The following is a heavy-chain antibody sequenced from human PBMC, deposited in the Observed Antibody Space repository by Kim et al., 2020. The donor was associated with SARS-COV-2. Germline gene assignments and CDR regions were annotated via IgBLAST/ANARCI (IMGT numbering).Heavy chain of an antibody. Sequence: ASVKVSCKASGYTFTSYAMNWVRQAPGQGLEWMGWINTNTGNPTYAQGFTGRFVFSLDTSVSTAYLQISSLKAEDTAVYYCARDTLRWLRHDNYFDYWGQGTLVTVSS. D-gene: IGHD4-17*01. CDR3: ARDTLRWLRHDNYFDY. CDR2: INTNTGNP. J-gene: IGHJ4*02. CDR1: GYTFTSYA. V-gene: IGHV7-4-1*02.